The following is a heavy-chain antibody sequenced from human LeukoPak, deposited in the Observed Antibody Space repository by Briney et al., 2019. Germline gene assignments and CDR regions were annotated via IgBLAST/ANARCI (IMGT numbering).Heavy chain of an antibody. CDR1: GGTFSSYA. J-gene: IGHJ6*02. V-gene: IGHV1-69*13. D-gene: IGHD1-26*01. Sequence: SVKVSCKASGGTFSSYAISWVRQAPGQGLEWMGGIIPIFGTANYAQKFQGRVTITADESTSTAYMELSSLRSEDTAVYYCARGATTSMWDYYYYGMDVWGQGTTVTVSS. CDR3: ARGATTSMWDYYYYGMDV. CDR2: IIPIFGTA.